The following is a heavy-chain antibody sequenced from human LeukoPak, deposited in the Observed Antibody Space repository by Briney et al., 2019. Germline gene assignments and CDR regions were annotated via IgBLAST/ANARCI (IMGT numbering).Heavy chain of an antibody. Sequence: GESLKISCKGSGYSFTSYWIGWVRQMPGKGLEWMGIIYPGDSDTRYSPSFQGQVTISADKSISTAYLQWSSLKASDTAMYYCATLGDIAVAGKNYYYMDVWGKGTTVTVSS. V-gene: IGHV5-51*01. CDR2: IYPGDSDT. CDR1: GYSFTSYW. J-gene: IGHJ6*03. CDR3: ATLGDIAVAGKNYYYMDV. D-gene: IGHD6-19*01.